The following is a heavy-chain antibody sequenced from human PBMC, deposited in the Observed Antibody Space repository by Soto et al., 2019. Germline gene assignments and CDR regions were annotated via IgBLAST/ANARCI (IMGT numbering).Heavy chain of an antibody. J-gene: IGHJ4*02. CDR2: IIPIFGTA. V-gene: IGHV1-69*06. Sequence: SVKVSCKASGGTLSSYAISWVRQAPGQGLEWMGGIIPIFGTANYAQKFQGRVTITADKSTSAAYMGLSSLRSEDTAVYYCARGDDFWSGYSYYFDYWGQGTLVTVSS. CDR3: ARGDDFWSGYSYYFDY. D-gene: IGHD3-3*01. CDR1: GGTLSSYA.